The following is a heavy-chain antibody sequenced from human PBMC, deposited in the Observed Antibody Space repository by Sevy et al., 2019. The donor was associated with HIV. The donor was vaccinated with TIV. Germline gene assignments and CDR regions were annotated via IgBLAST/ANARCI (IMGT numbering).Heavy chain of an antibody. CDR3: ARDRRVGRGSSGPYYFDY. J-gene: IGHJ4*02. Sequence: SQTLSLTCAISGDSVSSNSAAWNWIRQSPSRGLEWLGRTYYRSKWYNDYAVSVKSRITINPDTSKNQFSLQLNSVTPGDTAVYYCARDRRVGRGSSGPYYFDYWGQGTLVTVSS. D-gene: IGHD6-19*01. V-gene: IGHV6-1*01. CDR2: TYYRSKWYN. CDR1: GDSVSSNSAA.